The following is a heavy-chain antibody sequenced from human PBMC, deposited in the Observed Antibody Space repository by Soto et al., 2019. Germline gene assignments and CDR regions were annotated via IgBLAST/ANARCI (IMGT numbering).Heavy chain of an antibody. CDR1: GGSISSYY. J-gene: IGHJ4*02. CDR2: IYYTGST. V-gene: IGHV4-59*08. Sequence: PSETLSLTCTVSGGSISSYYWSWIRQPPGKGLEWIGYIYYTGSTNYNPSLKSRVTISVDTSKNQFSLKLSSVTAADTAVYYCARTVIGGFDYWGQETLVTVYS. CDR3: ARTVIGGFDY. D-gene: IGHD3-16*02.